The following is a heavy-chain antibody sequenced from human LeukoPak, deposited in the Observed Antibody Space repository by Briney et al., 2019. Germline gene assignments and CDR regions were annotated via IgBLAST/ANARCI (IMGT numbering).Heavy chain of an antibody. D-gene: IGHD3-16*01. V-gene: IGHV3-21*01. CDR2: ISSSSSYI. Sequence: GGSLRLSCAASGFTFSSYSMNWVRQAPGKGLEWVSSISSSSSYIYYADSVKGRFTISRDNAKNSLYLQMNSLRAEDTAVYYCARAGLNSYFDYWGQGTLVTVSS. J-gene: IGHJ4*02. CDR3: ARAGLNSYFDY. CDR1: GFTFSSYS.